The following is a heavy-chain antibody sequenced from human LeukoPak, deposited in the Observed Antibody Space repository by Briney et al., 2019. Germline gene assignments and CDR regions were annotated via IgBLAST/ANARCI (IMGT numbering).Heavy chain of an antibody. CDR2: IYPDDSDT. J-gene: IGHJ3*02. Sequence: GESLKISCKGSGYTFTTYWIAWVRQKPGKGLEWMGIIYPDDSDTRYSPSFQGQVTISADKSIRTAYLQWSSLKASDTAMYYRARRQVMVVTPDDAFDIWGQGTMVTVSS. V-gene: IGHV5-51*01. CDR3: ARRQVMVVTPDDAFDI. CDR1: GYTFTTYW. D-gene: IGHD4-23*01.